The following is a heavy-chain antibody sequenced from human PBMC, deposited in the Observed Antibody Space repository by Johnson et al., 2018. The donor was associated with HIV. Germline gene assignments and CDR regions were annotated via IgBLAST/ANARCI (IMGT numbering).Heavy chain of an antibody. D-gene: IGHD6-19*01. Sequence: VRLVESGGGLVKPGGSLRLSCAASRFTFSSYAMNWVRQAPGKGLEWVSAISGSGGSTYYADSVKGRFTISRDNSKNTLYLQMNSLRAEDTAVYYCARSIAVAGSALDIWGQGTMVTVAS. CDR2: ISGSGGST. V-gene: IGHV3-23*04. J-gene: IGHJ3*02. CDR1: RFTFSSYA. CDR3: ARSIAVAGSALDI.